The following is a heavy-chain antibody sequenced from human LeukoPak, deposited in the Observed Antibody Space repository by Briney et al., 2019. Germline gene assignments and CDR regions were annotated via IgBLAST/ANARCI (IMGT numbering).Heavy chain of an antibody. D-gene: IGHD6-19*01. V-gene: IGHV1-2*02. CDR1: GYRFTDYY. J-gene: IGHJ4*02. CDR3: AREPRPRGGWFVSD. Sequence: ASVKVSCKASGYRFTDYYIHWVRQAPGQGLEWMGWINPNSGGTKYAQKFQGRVTMTRDTSITTAYMEVSRLRSDDTAVYYCAREPRPRGGWFVSDWGQGTLVAVSS. CDR2: INPNSGGT.